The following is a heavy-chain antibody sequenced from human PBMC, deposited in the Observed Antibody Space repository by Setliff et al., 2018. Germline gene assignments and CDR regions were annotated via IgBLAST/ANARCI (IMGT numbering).Heavy chain of an antibody. CDR3: ARRGYYYGWGDSNAFYI. J-gene: IGHJ3*02. CDR1: GGSISTSSY. Sequence: PSETMSLTCTVSGGSISTSSYWGWIREPPGKGLAGIGSIYYSGTTYYNPSLKSRVTISVDTSKNKFSLKRSSVTAADTAVYYGARRGYYYGWGDSNAFYIWGQGTMVTVSS. CDR2: IYYSGTT. D-gene: IGHD3-10*01. V-gene: IGHV4-39*01.